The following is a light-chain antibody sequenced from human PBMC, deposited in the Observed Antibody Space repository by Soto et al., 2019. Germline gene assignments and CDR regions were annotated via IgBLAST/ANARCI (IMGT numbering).Light chain of an antibody. J-gene: IGKJ1*01. CDR3: QQRSTWPQT. CDR1: QSVRSF. CDR2: DAS. Sequence: EIVLTQSPATLSLTPGERATLSCRASQSVRSFLAWYQQKPGQAPRLLIYDASNKATGIPARFSGSGSGTDFTLTISSLEPVDFAVYYCQQRSTWPQTFGQGTKVEIK. V-gene: IGKV3-11*01.